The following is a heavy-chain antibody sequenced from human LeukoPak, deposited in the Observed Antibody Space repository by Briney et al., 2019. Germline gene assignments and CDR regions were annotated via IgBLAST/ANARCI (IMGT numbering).Heavy chain of an antibody. J-gene: IGHJ4*02. CDR1: GGSISSITYY. CDR3: ARLYGNYQNYFDY. Sequence: SETLSLTCTVSGGSISSITYYWGWIRQPPGKGLEWVGHMYYRGNTFYNPSLKSRVTISVDTSKNQFSLKLRSVTAADTAVYYCARLYGNYQNYFDYWGQGTLVTVSS. V-gene: IGHV4-39*07. CDR2: MYYRGNT. D-gene: IGHD1-7*01.